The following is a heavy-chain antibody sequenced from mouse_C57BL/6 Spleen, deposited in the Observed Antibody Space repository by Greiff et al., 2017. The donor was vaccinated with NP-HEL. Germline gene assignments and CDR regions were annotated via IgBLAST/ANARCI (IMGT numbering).Heavy chain of an antibody. D-gene: IGHD2-12*01. CDR2: IYPGDGDT. J-gene: IGHJ1*03. V-gene: IGHV1-82*01. CDR3: ARSYDVWYFDV. CDR1: GYAFSSSW. Sequence: VQRVESGPELVKPGASVKISCKASGYAFSSSWMNWVKQRPGKGLEWIGRIYPGDGDTNYNGKFKGKATLTADKSSSTAYMQLSSLTSEDSAVYFCARSYDVWYFDVWGTGTTVTVSS.